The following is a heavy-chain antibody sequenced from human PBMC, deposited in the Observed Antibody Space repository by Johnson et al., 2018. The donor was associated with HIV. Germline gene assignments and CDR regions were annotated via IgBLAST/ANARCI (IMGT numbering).Heavy chain of an antibody. J-gene: IGHJ3*02. CDR3: TTGSSGSNAFDI. D-gene: IGHD3-22*01. Sequence: PVKGRFTISRDDSKNTLYLQMNSLKTEDTAVYYCTTGSSGSNAFDIWGQGTMVTVTS. V-gene: IGHV3-15*01.